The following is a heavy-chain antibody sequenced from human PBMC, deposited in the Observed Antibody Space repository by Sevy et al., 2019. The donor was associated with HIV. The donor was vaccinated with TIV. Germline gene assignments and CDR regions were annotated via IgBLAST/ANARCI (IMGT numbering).Heavy chain of an antibody. D-gene: IGHD1-26*01. CDR3: AKAYSGSYYIPYDAFDI. CDR1: GFTFKNYA. Sequence: GGSLRLSCAASGFTFKNYAMHWVRLAPGKGPEWVAVVSSDGGITYYADSVKGRFTISRDTSKTTVYLQMSSLRAEDTAGYYCAKAYSGSYYIPYDAFDIWGQGTMVTVSS. J-gene: IGHJ3*02. CDR2: VSSDGGIT. V-gene: IGHV3-30-3*01.